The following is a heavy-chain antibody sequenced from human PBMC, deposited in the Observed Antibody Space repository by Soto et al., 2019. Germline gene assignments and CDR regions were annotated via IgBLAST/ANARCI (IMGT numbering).Heavy chain of an antibody. CDR2: IYHSGST. CDR1: GGSISSGGYS. D-gene: IGHD2-15*01. CDR3: TRGQVIAAQH. V-gene: IGHV4-30-2*01. J-gene: IGHJ4*02. Sequence: QLQLQESGSGLVKPSQTLSLTCAVSGGSISSGGYSWSWIRQPPGKGLEWIGYIYHSGSTYYTPSLQSRGTLPVDRSKNQFSLKLRSVPAAETAVYYCTRGQVIAAQHWGQGTLVTVAS.